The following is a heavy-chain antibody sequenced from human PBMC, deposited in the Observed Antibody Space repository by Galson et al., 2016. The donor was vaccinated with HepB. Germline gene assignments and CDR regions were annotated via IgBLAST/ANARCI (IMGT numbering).Heavy chain of an antibody. CDR3: ARGHYDLWSAPSRRAFDI. J-gene: IGHJ3*02. Sequence: SLRLSCAASGFSFSSYGMNWVRQAPGKGLEWVSSISSSSRYIYYADSLKGRFTISRDNAKNSLYPQMNSLRAEDTAVYYCARGHYDLWSAPSRRAFDIWGQGTMVTVSS. CDR2: ISSSSRYI. D-gene: IGHD3-3*01. CDR1: GFSFSSYG. V-gene: IGHV3-21*01.